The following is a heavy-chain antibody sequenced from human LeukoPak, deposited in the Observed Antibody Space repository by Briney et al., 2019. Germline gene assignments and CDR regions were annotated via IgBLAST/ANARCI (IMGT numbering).Heavy chain of an antibody. D-gene: IGHD3-22*01. CDR1: GFTFDDYA. CDR3: AKVYYYDSSGYEDY. V-gene: IGHV3-30*18. Sequence: GGSLRLSCAASGFTFDDYAMHWVRQAPGKGLEWVAVISYDGSNKYYADSVKGRFTISRDNSKNTLYLQMNSLRAEDTAVYYCAKVYYYDSSGYEDYWGQGTLVTVSS. J-gene: IGHJ4*02. CDR2: ISYDGSNK.